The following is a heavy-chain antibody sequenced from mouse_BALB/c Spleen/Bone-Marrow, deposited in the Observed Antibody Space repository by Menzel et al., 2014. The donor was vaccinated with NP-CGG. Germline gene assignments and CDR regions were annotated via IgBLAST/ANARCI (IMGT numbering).Heavy chain of an antibody. J-gene: IGHJ1*01. CDR2: ISSGSSTI. Sequence: EVMLVESGGGLVQPGGSRKLSCAASGFTLSSFGMHWVRQAPEKGLEWVAYISSGSSTIYYADTVKGRFTISRDNPKNTLFLQMTSLRSEDTAMYYCARYYGNYSGYFDVWGAGTTVTVSS. CDR1: GFTLSSFG. CDR3: ARYYGNYSGYFDV. D-gene: IGHD2-1*01. V-gene: IGHV5-17*02.